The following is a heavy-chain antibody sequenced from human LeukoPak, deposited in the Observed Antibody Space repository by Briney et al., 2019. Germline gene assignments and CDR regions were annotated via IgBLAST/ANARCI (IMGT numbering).Heavy chain of an antibody. D-gene: IGHD3-10*01. Sequence: PGGSLRLSCAASGFTFSSYSMNWVRQAPGKGLEWVSSISSSSSYIYYADSVKGRFTISRDNAKNSLYLQMNSLRAEDTAVYYCARESPPTYGSGSYYYWGQGTLVAVSS. CDR2: ISSSSSYI. CDR3: ARESPPTYGSGSYYY. J-gene: IGHJ4*02. V-gene: IGHV3-21*01. CDR1: GFTFSSYS.